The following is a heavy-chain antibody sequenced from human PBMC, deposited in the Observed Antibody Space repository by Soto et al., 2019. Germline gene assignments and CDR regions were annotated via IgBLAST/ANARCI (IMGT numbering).Heavy chain of an antibody. CDR2: ISSSGSTI. CDR3: ARGLLVKRWLQLRSYYGMDV. D-gene: IGHD5-12*01. J-gene: IGHJ6*02. Sequence: RRLSCAASGFTFSSYEMNWVRQAPGKGLEWVSYISSSGSTIYYADSVKGRFTISRDNAKNSLYLQMNSLRAEDTAVYYCARGLLVKRWLQLRSYYGMDVWGQGTTVTVSS. V-gene: IGHV3-48*03. CDR1: GFTFSSYE.